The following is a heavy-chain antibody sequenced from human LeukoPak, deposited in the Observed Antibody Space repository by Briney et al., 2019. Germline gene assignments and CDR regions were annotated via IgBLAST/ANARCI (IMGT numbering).Heavy chain of an antibody. CDR3: ARGLGRTTYYFDY. V-gene: IGHV3-74*01. Sequence: QPGGSLRLSCAASGFTFINYWMYWVRQAPGKGLVWVSRINSDGSSINYADSVKGRFTISRDNAKKSLHLQMNSLRAEDTAFYYCARGLGRTTYYFDYWGQGTLVTVSS. D-gene: IGHD4-11*01. J-gene: IGHJ4*02. CDR1: GFTFINYW. CDR2: INSDGSSI.